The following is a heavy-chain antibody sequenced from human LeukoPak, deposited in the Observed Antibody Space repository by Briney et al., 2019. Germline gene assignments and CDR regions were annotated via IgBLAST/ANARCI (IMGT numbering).Heavy chain of an antibody. CDR2: ISGSGGGA. Sequence: RGSLRLSCAASGFTFSDYGMSWVRQAPGKGLEWLSGISGSGGGAYYADSVKGRFTISRDNSQNTLYLQMNSLRAEDTAVYYCAKGRISPDYWGQGTLVTVSS. CDR1: GFTFSDYG. CDR3: AKGRISPDY. D-gene: IGHD2/OR15-2a*01. J-gene: IGHJ4*02. V-gene: IGHV3-23*01.